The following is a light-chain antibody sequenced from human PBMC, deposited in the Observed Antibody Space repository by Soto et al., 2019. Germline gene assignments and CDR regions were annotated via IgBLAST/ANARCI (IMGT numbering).Light chain of an antibody. Sequence: QSVLTQPPSVSGAPGQRVTISCTGSSSNIGAGFDVHWYQQLPATAPKLLIYGNTNRPSGVPDRFSGSKSGTSASLTITGLQAEDEADYYCQSYDNSLSAFYVFGTGTRSPS. CDR3: QSYDNSLSAFYV. J-gene: IGLJ1*01. CDR1: SSNIGAGFD. CDR2: GNT. V-gene: IGLV1-40*01.